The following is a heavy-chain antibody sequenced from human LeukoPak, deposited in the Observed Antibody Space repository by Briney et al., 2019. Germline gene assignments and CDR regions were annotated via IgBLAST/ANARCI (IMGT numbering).Heavy chain of an antibody. D-gene: IGHD3-22*01. CDR2: IYHSGST. J-gene: IGHJ4*02. Sequence: PSETLSLTCSVSGYSISSGYYWGWIRQPPGEGLEWIGRIYHSGSTYYNPSLKSRVAISVDTSRNQFSLKLSSVTAADTAVYYCARAREPLVFTYYFEYWGQGTLVTVSS. CDR1: GYSISSGYY. CDR3: ARAREPLVFTYYFEY. V-gene: IGHV4-38-2*02.